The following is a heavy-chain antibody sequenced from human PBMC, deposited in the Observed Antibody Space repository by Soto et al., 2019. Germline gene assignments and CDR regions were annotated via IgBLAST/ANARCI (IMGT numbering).Heavy chain of an antibody. CDR3: ARVRREYDNSGPVDY. J-gene: IGHJ4*02. D-gene: IGHD3-22*01. Sequence: QLQLQESGSGLVKPSQTLSLTCAVSGGSMSSGDYSWNWIRQPPGKGLEWIGYIYYGGSTYNNPSLQSRVTMSLDGSRNQFSLKLNSVTAADTAVYYCARVRREYDNSGPVDYWGQGTLVTVSS. CDR1: GGSMSSGDYS. V-gene: IGHV4-30-2*01. CDR2: IYYGGST.